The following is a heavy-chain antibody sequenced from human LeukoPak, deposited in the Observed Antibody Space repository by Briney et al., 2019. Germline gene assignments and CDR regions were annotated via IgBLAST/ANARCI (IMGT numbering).Heavy chain of an antibody. CDR2: ISSSSSTI. Sequence: GGSLRLSCAASGFTFSSYRMNWVRKAPGKGLDWVSYISSSSSTIYYADSVKGRFTISRDNAKNSLYLQMNSLRAEDTAVYYCARVNYDSSGLVPWGQGTLVTVSS. V-gene: IGHV3-48*01. J-gene: IGHJ5*02. CDR3: ARVNYDSSGLVP. D-gene: IGHD3-22*01. CDR1: GFTFSSYR.